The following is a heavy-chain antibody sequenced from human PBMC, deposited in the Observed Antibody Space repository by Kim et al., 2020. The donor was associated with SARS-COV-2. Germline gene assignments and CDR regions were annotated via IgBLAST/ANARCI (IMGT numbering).Heavy chain of an antibody. Sequence: YVDSVKGRFTISRDNAKNSLYLQMNSLRAEDMAVYYCARAKLLWFGEYDYWGQGTLVTVSS. CDR3: ARAKLLWFGEYDY. J-gene: IGHJ4*02. V-gene: IGHV3-7*01. D-gene: IGHD3-10*01.